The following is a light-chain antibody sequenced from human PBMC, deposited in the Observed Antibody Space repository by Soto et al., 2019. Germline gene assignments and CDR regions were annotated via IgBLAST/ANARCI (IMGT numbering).Light chain of an antibody. J-gene: IGKJ1*01. CDR2: DAS. V-gene: IGKV1-5*01. Sequence: DIQMTQSPSSLSASVGDRVTITCRTSQKVTNYLNWYQQKPGKAPKLLLYDASTLQSGVPSRFSGSGSGTDFTLTISRLHPDDFATYYCQQYNTYPWTFGQGTKVDI. CDR1: QKVTNY. CDR3: QQYNTYPWT.